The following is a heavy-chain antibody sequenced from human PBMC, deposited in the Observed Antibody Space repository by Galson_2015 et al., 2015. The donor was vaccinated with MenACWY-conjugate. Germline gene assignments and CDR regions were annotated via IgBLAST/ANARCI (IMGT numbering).Heavy chain of an antibody. D-gene: IGHD6-19*01. Sequence: ETLSLTCSVSGASISTDYWSWIRQPPGKGLERIGYIHYSGSTKYNPSLKTRITMSLDTSENQFSLKLSSVTAADTAVYYCARWVAVKMIEYCGQGTLVTVSS. V-gene: IGHV4-59*01. CDR3: ARWVAVKMIEY. CDR2: IHYSGST. CDR1: GASISTDY. J-gene: IGHJ4*02.